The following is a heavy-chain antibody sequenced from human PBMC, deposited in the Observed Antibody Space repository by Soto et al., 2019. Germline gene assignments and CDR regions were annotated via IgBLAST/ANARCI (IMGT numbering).Heavy chain of an antibody. CDR3: ARDDSGFSGSHYIDYFNY. D-gene: IGHD1-26*01. V-gene: IGHV1-46*02. Sequence: GASVKVSCKPSGYTFNTYYLHCLRQAPGQALEWMGVIHPSGGGTTYAQKFQGRVTFTRDTSAGTVYMQLSSLTSEDTAVYYCARDDSGFSGSHYIDYFNYWGQGALVTVSS. J-gene: IGHJ4*02. CDR2: IHPSGGGT. CDR1: GYTFNTYY.